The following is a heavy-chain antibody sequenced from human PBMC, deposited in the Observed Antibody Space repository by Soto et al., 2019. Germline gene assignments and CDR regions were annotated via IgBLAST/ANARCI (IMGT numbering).Heavy chain of an antibody. CDR3: ARGCSGGSCYSYYYGMDV. V-gene: IGHV1-69*01. D-gene: IGHD2-15*01. CDR1: GGTFSSYA. Sequence: QVQLVQSGAEVKKPGSSVKVSCKASGGTFSSYAISWVRQAPVQGLEWMGGIIPIFGTANYAQKFQGRVTITADESTSTAYMELSSLRSEDTAVYYCARGCSGGSCYSYYYGMDVWGQGTTVTVSS. J-gene: IGHJ6*02. CDR2: IIPIFGTA.